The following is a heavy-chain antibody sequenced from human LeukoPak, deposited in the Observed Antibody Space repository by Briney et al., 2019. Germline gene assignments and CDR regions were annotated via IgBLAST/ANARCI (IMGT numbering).Heavy chain of an antibody. V-gene: IGHV3-33*06. J-gene: IGHJ4*02. CDR1: GSTFTSYG. CDR2: IWSDGTNK. CDR3: AKDIERGFDYTNSLDY. D-gene: IGHD4-11*01. Sequence: GKSLRLSCAASGSTFTSYGMHWVRQAPGKGLEWVAVIWSDGTNKYYADSVKGRFAISRDDSNNMVYLQMNSLRVEDTAVYYCAKDIERGFDYTNSLDYWGQGTLVTVSS.